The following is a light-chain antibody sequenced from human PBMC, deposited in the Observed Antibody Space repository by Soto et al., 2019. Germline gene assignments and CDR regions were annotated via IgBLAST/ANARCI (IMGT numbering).Light chain of an antibody. J-gene: IGKJ1*01. CDR2: AAS. V-gene: IGKV1-9*01. Sequence: DIQLTQSPSFLSASVGDRVTTTCRASQGISSYLAWYQQNPGKAPKLLIYAASTLQSGVPSRFSGIGSGTEFTLTISSLQPDDFATYYCQHYNSYSEAFGQGTKVDIK. CDR3: QHYNSYSEA. CDR1: QGISSY.